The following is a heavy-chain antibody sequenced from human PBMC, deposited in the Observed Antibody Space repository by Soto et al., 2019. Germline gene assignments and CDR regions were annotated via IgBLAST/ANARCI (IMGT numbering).Heavy chain of an antibody. Sequence: QVQLVESGGGVVQPGTSLRLSCAASGFPFTRYAMHWVRQAPEKGLEWVTIISSDGSTIHYVDSVKGRFTISRDNSKNTLFLQMNRLRADDTAVYYCARGTGSGSFLIDYWGQGTLVTVSS. V-gene: IGHV3-30-3*01. CDR3: ARGTGSGSFLIDY. CDR1: GFPFTRYA. CDR2: ISSDGSTI. D-gene: IGHD3-10*01. J-gene: IGHJ4*02.